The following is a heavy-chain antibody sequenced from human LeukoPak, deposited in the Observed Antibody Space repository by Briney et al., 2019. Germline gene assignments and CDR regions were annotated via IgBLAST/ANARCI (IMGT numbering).Heavy chain of an antibody. Sequence: SGPTLVNPTQTLTLTFTFSGVSPSTSGMCVSWIRQPPGKALEWLPRIDSDDDRDYNASLETRLTTSKDTSKNQVVLTMTNMDPVDTATYYCARSSRDHYYNYGMDVWGQGTTVTVSS. CDR2: IDSDDDR. V-gene: IGHV2-70*11. D-gene: IGHD5-24*01. CDR3: ARSSRDHYYNYGMDV. CDR1: GVSPSTSGMC. J-gene: IGHJ6*02.